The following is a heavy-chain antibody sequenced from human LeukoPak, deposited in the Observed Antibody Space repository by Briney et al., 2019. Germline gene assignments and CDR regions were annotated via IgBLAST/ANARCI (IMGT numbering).Heavy chain of an antibody. J-gene: IGHJ5*02. CDR1: RGSVSSGTYY. CDR2: VSYSGST. CDR3: ARGTTPNSFAP. D-gene: IGHD4-11*01. V-gene: IGHV4-61*01. Sequence: KASETLSLTCTVSRGSVSSGTYYWSWIRQPPGKGLEWIGYVSYSGSTNYNPSLESRVTISLDTSKNQFSLKVSSVTAADTAVYYCARGTTPNSFAPWGQGTLVTVSS.